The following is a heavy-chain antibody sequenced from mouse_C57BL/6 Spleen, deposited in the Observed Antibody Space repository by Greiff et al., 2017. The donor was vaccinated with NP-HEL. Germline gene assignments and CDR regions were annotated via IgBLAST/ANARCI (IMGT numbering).Heavy chain of an antibody. J-gene: IGHJ3*01. Sequence: VQLQQSGAELARPGASVKLSCKASGYTFTSYGISWVKQRTGQGLEWIGEIYPRSGNTYYNEKFTGKATLTADKSSSTAYIELRSLTYEGAGVYFCARHYEWFAYWGQGTLVTVSA. CDR2: IYPRSGNT. V-gene: IGHV1-81*01. CDR1: GYTFTSYG. CDR3: ARHYEWFAY. D-gene: IGHD2-4*01.